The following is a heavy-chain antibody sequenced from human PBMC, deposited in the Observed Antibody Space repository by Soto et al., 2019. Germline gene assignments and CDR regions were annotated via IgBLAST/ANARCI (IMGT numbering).Heavy chain of an antibody. CDR1: GFTFSSYG. CDR2: ISYDGSNK. J-gene: IGHJ5*02. Sequence: QVQLVESGGGVVQPGRSLRLSCAASGFTFSSYGMHWVRQAPGKGLEWVAVISYDGSNKYYADSVKGRFTISRDNSKNTLYLQMNSLRAEDTAVYYCAKDSGPYCSGGSCYNWFDPWGQGTLVTVSS. D-gene: IGHD2-15*01. CDR3: AKDSGPYCSGGSCYNWFDP. V-gene: IGHV3-30*18.